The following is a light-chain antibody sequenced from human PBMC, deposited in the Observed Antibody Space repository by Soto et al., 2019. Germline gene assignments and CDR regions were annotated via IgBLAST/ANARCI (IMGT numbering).Light chain of an antibody. J-gene: IGKJ1*01. CDR1: QSVSSN. Sequence: EITMTQSPATLSVSPGERATLSCRASQSVSSNLAWYQQKPGQAPRLLIYGASTRATGIPARFSGSGSGTEFTLTISSLQSEDFAVYYCQHYNNWPPWTFGQGTKVDIX. CDR2: GAS. CDR3: QHYNNWPPWT. V-gene: IGKV3-15*01.